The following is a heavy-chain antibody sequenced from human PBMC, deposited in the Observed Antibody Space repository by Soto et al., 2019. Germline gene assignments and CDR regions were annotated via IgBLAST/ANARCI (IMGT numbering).Heavy chain of an antibody. CDR1: FYSIIIGYL. Sequence: ADTLSLTVTCPFYSIIIGYLCSLIRQPTGKGLEWLGRVHYRGNTYYNPSLKSRLTISVDKSKNQFSLNLSSVTAADTAVYYCARQDRVVAEGRWFDPWGQGTLVTVSS. D-gene: IGHD3-3*01. V-gene: IGHV4-38-2*02. J-gene: IGHJ5*02. CDR2: VHYRGNT. CDR3: ARQDRVVAEGRWFDP.